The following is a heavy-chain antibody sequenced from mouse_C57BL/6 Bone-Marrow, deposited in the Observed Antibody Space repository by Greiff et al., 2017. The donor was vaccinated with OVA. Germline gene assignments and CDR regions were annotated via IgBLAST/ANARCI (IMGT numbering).Heavy chain of an antibody. V-gene: IGHV5-2*01. CDR3: ARRRSIYDYDWYFDV. CDR2: INSDGGST. Sequence: EVKLVESGGGLVQPGESLKLSCESNEYEFPSHDMSWVRKTPEKRLELVAAINSDGGSTYYPDTMERRFIISRDNTKKTLYLQMSSLRSEDTALYYCARRRSIYDYDWYFDVWGTGTTVTVSS. D-gene: IGHD2-4*01. J-gene: IGHJ1*03. CDR1: EYEFPSHD.